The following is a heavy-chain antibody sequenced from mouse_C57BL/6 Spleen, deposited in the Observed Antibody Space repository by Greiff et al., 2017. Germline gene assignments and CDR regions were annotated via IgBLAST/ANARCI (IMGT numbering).Heavy chain of an antibody. Sequence: EVKLMESGGGLVKPGGSLKLSCAASGFTFSSYTMSWVRQTPEKRLEWVATISGGGGNTYYPDSVKGRFTISRDNAKNTLYLQMSSLRSEDTALYFCARHADYYGSGYDWYFDVWGTGTTGTVSS. J-gene: IGHJ1*03. D-gene: IGHD1-1*01. CDR1: GFTFSSYT. CDR3: ARHADYYGSGYDWYFDV. V-gene: IGHV5-9*01. CDR2: ISGGGGNT.